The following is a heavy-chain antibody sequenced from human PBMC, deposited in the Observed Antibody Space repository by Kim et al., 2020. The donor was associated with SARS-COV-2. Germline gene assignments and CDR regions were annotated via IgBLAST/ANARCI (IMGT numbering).Heavy chain of an antibody. D-gene: IGHD4-4*01. J-gene: IGHJ4*02. V-gene: IGHV3-48*03. CDR3: ARGPNYSPFDY. Sequence: SYAHSVGGRYTLSRDNDKNSLYLQMNSLRAEETAVYYCARGPNYSPFDYWGQGTLVTVSS.